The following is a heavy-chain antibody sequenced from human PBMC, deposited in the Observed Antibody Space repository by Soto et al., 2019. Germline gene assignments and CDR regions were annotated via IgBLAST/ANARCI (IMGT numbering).Heavy chain of an antibody. Sequence: QVQLQESGPGLVKPSQTLSLTCTVSGGSISSGGYYWSWIRQHPGKGLEWIGYIYYSGSPYYTPPLKSRVTISVATSKNQFSLKLSSVTAADTAVYYCASSFSVAAAGPFDYWGQGTLVTVSS. CDR3: ASSFSVAAAGPFDY. CDR2: IYYSGSP. J-gene: IGHJ4*02. V-gene: IGHV4-31*03. D-gene: IGHD6-13*01. CDR1: GGSISSGGYY.